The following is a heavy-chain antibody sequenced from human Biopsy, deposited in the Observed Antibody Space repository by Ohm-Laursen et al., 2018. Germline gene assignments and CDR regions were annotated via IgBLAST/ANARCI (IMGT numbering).Heavy chain of an antibody. CDR3: ATKLTGYFHH. Sequence: GASVTASCKVPGGTFSNYGVNWVRQAPGHGLEWLGGNIPILGTGNYAQKFQDRVTVAADTSTSTATMELRSLRSDDTAVYYCATKLTGYFHHWGQGTLVIVSS. CDR2: NIPILGTG. V-gene: IGHV1-69*06. J-gene: IGHJ1*01. D-gene: IGHD3-9*01. CDR1: GGTFSNYG.